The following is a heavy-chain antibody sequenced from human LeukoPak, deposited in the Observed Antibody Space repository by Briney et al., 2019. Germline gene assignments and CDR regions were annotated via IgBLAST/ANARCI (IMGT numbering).Heavy chain of an antibody. CDR3: AREASLYCSGGTCYWAFDH. CDR1: GFDFSNSW. J-gene: IGHJ4*02. CDR2: IKQDQSKT. Sequence: GGSLRLSCAVSGFDFSNSWVSWVRQAPGKGLEWVATIKQDQSKTYLVDSVKGRFSISRDNAKSSLYLQMNNLRAEDTAVYYCAREASLYCSGGTCYWAFDHWGQGTLVTVSS. V-gene: IGHV3-7*01. D-gene: IGHD2-15*01.